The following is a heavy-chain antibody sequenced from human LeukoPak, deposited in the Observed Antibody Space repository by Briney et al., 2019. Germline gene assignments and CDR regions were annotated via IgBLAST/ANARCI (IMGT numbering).Heavy chain of an antibody. J-gene: IGHJ5*02. D-gene: IGHD2-15*01. CDR1: GYSINNYW. Sequence: GESLKISCKGSGYSINNYWIGWVRQMPGKGLEWMGIIYPADSDIRYSPSFQGQVTISADKSISTAYMQWSSLKASDTAMYYCARQEYCSGGSCYTWFDPWGQGTLVTVSS. CDR2: IYPADSDI. V-gene: IGHV5-51*01. CDR3: ARQEYCSGGSCYTWFDP.